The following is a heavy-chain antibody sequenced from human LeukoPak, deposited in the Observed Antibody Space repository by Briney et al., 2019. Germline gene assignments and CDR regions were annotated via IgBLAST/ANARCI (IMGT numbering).Heavy chain of an antibody. CDR1: GGSISSYY. CDR3: ARSPRYSSSWYPDAFDI. J-gene: IGHJ3*02. D-gene: IGHD6-13*01. V-gene: IGHV4-59*12. Sequence: SETLSLTCTVSGGSISSYYWSWIRQPPGKGLEWIGYIYYSGSTNYNPSLKSRVTISVDTSKNQFSLKLTSVTAADTAVYYCARSPRYSSSWYPDAFDIWGQGTMVTVSS. CDR2: IYYSGST.